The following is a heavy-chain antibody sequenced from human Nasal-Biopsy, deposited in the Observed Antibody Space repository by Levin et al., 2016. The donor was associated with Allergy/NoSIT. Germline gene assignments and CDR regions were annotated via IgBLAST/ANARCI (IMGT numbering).Heavy chain of an antibody. Sequence: GGSLRLSCAASGFRFSTYAMSWVRQALGKGLDWVSGIDDSGDSTYYADSVKGRFTISRDNYKNTLYLQMKSLRAEDTALYYCAREGGAVSPLYYMDVWGKGTTVTVSS. CDR1: GFRFSTYA. J-gene: IGHJ6*03. CDR2: IDDSGDST. V-gene: IGHV3-23*01. CDR3: AREGGAVSPLYYMDV. D-gene: IGHD3-3*01.